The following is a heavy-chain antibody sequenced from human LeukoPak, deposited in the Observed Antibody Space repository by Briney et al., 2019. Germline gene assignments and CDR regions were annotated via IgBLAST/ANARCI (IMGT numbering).Heavy chain of an antibody. CDR3: AKLGSYYLVDY. D-gene: IGHD1-26*01. Sequence: RGGSLTLSFLASGCTFSSYAMRWLRQAPGKGLEGVSAISGSGGSTYYADSVKGRFTISRDNSKNTLYLQMNSLRAEDTAVYYCAKLGSYYLVDYWGQGSLVTVSS. J-gene: IGHJ4*02. CDR1: GCTFSSYA. CDR2: ISGSGGST. V-gene: IGHV3-23*01.